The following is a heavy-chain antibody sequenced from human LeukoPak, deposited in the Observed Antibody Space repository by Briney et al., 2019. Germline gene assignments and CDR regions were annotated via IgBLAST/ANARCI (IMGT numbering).Heavy chain of an antibody. V-gene: IGHV4-34*01. D-gene: IGHD3-10*01. CDR3: ARRPRGVIIKTWFDS. CDR1: DGSFSGYY. Sequence: PSETLSLTCAVYDGSFSGYYCSWIRQPPGKGLEWIGEINHSGSANYNPSPKSRVTILLDTSKNQFSLNLSSVTAADTAVYYCARRPRGVIIKTWFDSWGQGTLVTVSS. CDR2: INHSGSA. J-gene: IGHJ5*01.